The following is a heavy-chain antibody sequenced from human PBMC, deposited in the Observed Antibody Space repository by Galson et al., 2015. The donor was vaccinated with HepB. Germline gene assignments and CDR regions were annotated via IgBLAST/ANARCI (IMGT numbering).Heavy chain of an antibody. CDR3: AGSGYYDFWSGYFDAFDI. D-gene: IGHD3-3*01. CDR2: IYYSGRT. J-gene: IGHJ3*02. Sequence: LSLTCTVSGDSISSYYWSWIRQPPGKGLEWIGYIYYSGRTNYNPSLKSRVTISVDTSKNQFSLNLNSVTAADTAVYYCAGSGYYDFWSGYFDAFDIWGQGTTVTVSS. CDR1: GDSISSYY. V-gene: IGHV4-59*08.